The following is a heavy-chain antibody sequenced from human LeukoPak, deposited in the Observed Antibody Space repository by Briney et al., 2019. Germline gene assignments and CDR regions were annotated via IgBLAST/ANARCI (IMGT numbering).Heavy chain of an antibody. CDR1: GGSVSSGSYY. V-gene: IGHV4-61*01. J-gene: IGHJ5*02. Sequence: SETLSLTCTVSGGSVSSGSYYWSWIRQPPGKGLEWIGEINHSGSTNYNPSLKSRVTISVDTSKNQFSLKLSSVTAADTAVYYCARGLPDCTNGVCYTGWFDPWGQGTLVTVSS. CDR2: INHSGST. D-gene: IGHD2-8*01. CDR3: ARGLPDCTNGVCYTGWFDP.